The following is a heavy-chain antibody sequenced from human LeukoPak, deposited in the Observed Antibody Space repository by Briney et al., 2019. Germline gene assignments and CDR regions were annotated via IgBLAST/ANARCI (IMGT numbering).Heavy chain of an antibody. Sequence: GRSLRLSCAASGFTFSNYWMHWVRQAPEKGLVWVSRINTDGGSTTYADSVKGRFTISRDNAKNTLYLQMNSLRAEDTAVYYCVFGYYYDSGSQYNWFDTWGQGTLVTVSS. CDR2: INTDGGST. J-gene: IGHJ5*02. D-gene: IGHD3-10*01. V-gene: IGHV3-74*01. CDR3: VFGYYYDSGSQYNWFDT. CDR1: GFTFSNYW.